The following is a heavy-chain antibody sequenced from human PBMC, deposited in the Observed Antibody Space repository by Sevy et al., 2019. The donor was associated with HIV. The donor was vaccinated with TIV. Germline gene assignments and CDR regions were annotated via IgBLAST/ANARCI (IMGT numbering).Heavy chain of an antibody. D-gene: IGHD3-10*01. CDR2: ISGSGATT. Sequence: AGSLRLSCGVSGFTFSSYAMTWVHQPPGKGLEWVSIISGSGATTSYADSVKGRFTISRDNSKNALYLQMNSLRAEDTAVYYCATLRSEVLKPPYYFDYWGQGTLVTVSS. J-gene: IGHJ4*02. V-gene: IGHV3-23*01. CDR3: ATLRSEVLKPPYYFDY. CDR1: GFTFSSYA.